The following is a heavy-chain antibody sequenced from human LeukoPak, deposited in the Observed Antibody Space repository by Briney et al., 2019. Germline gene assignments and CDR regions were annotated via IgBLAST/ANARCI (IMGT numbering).Heavy chain of an antibody. CDR1: GYTLTELS. V-gene: IGHV1-24*01. J-gene: IGHJ4*02. Sequence: ASVKVSCKVSGYTLTELSMHWVRQAPGKGLEWMGGFDPEDGETIYAQKFQGRVTMTEDTSTDTAYMELSSLRSEDTAVYYSATPMAPDYSSSWYREYYFDYWGQGTLVTVSS. D-gene: IGHD6-13*01. CDR2: FDPEDGET. CDR3: ATPMAPDYSSSWYREYYFDY.